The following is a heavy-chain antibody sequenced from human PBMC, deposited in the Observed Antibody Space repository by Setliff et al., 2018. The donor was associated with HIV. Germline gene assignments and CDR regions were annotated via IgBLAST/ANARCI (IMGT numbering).Heavy chain of an antibody. CDR3: ATKYFFDSSGYSLYYFDY. Sequence: ASVKVSCKPFGYRFTDFYVNWVRQAPGQGLEWMGWINPKSGATKNAQKFQGRVTMTRDTSISTAYMELSRLRSDDTAVYYCATKYFFDSSGYSLYYFDYWGPGTQVTVSS. V-gene: IGHV1-2*02. CDR2: INPKSGAT. CDR1: GYRFTDFY. D-gene: IGHD3-22*01. J-gene: IGHJ4*02.